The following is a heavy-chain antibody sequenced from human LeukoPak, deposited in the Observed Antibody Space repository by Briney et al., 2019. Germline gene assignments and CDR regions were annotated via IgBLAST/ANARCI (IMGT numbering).Heavy chain of an antibody. J-gene: IGHJ6*02. CDR3: AKDSPGGYYYYGMDV. Sequence: GGSLRLSCAASGFTFSSYAMSWVRQAPGKGLAWVSAISGSGGSTYYADSVKGRFTISRDNSKNTLYLQMNSLRAEDTAVYYCAKDSPGGYYYYGMDVWGQGTTVTVSS. CDR2: ISGSGGST. V-gene: IGHV3-23*01. D-gene: IGHD1-14*01. CDR1: GFTFSSYA.